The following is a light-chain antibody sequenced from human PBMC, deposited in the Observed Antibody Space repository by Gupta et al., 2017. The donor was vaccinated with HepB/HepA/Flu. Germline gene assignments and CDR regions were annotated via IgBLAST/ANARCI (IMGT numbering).Light chain of an antibody. Sequence: EIVMTQSPATLSVSPGERATLSCRASQSVSSNLAWYQQKPGQAPRLLICGASTRATGIPARFSGSGSATEFTLTISSLQSEDFAVYYCQQYNNWPPAFGQGTKVDIK. CDR2: GAS. J-gene: IGKJ1*01. CDR1: QSVSSN. V-gene: IGKV3-15*01. CDR3: QQYNNWPPA.